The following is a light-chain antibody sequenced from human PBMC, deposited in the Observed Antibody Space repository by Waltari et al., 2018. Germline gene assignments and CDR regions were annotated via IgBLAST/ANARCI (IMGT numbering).Light chain of an antibody. CDR3: AAWDDSLSGSWL. CDR1: NSNIGRNF. CDR2: RNN. Sequence: QSVLTQSPSASGTPGQRVTISCSGSNSNIGRNFVFWYQPLPGTAPKLLIDRNNQRPSVVPDRFSGSVSGTSASLAISGLRSEDEADYYCAAWDDSLSGSWLFGGGTKLTVL. V-gene: IGLV1-47*01. J-gene: IGLJ3*02.